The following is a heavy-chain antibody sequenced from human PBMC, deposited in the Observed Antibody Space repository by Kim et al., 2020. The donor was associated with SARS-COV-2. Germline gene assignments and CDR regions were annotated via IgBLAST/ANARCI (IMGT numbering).Heavy chain of an antibody. CDR2: ISSSSSYI. J-gene: IGHJ6*02. Sequence: GGSLRLSCAASGFTFSSYSMNWVRQAPGKGLEWVSSISSSSSYIYYADSVKGRFTISRDNAKNSLYLQMNSLRAEDTAVYYCARDGPIAAAGGFHYYYGMDVWGQGTTVTVSS. D-gene: IGHD6-13*01. V-gene: IGHV3-21*01. CDR3: ARDGPIAAAGGFHYYYGMDV. CDR1: GFTFSSYS.